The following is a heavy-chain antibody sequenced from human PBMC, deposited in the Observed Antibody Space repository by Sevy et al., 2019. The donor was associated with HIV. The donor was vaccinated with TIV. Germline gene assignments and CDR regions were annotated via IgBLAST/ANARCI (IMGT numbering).Heavy chain of an antibody. CDR2: IRYDGSNK. J-gene: IGHJ4*02. V-gene: IGHV3-30*02. D-gene: IGHD3-22*01. CDR3: AKLLEPPFYDSSGFDY. CDR1: GFTFSSYG. Sequence: GGSLRLSCAASGFTFSSYGMHWVRQAPGKGLEWVAFIRYDGSNKYYADSVKGRFTISRDNSKNTLYLQMNSLRAEDTAVYYCAKLLEPPFYDSSGFDYWGQGTLVTVSS.